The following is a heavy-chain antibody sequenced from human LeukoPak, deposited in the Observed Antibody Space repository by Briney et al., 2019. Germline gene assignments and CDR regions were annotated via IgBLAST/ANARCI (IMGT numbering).Heavy chain of an antibody. CDR2: ISGSGGST. V-gene: IGHV3-23*01. Sequence: GGSLRLSCAASGFTFSSYAMSWVRQAPGKGLEWVSAISGSGGSTYYEDSVKGRFTISRDNSKNTLYLQMNSLRAEDTAVYYYAKDGYNWNDVDFDYWGQGTLVTVSS. CDR1: GFTFSSYA. D-gene: IGHD1-1*01. CDR3: AKDGYNWNDVDFDY. J-gene: IGHJ4*02.